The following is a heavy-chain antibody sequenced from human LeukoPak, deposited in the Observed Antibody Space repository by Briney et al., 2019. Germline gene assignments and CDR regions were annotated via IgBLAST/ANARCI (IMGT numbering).Heavy chain of an antibody. CDR1: GXSXXSYY. V-gene: IGHV4-59*01. D-gene: IGHD4-17*01. J-gene: IGHJ2*01. Sequence: EXLXLXXTXSGXSXXSYYWSWIRQPPGKGLEWIGYIYYTGSTNYNPSLKSRVIISVDTSKNQFSLRLSSVTAADRATYYCAREKESIDYGDSRISWYFDLWGRGTLVTVSS. CDR3: AREKESIDYGDSRISWYFDL. CDR2: IYYTGST.